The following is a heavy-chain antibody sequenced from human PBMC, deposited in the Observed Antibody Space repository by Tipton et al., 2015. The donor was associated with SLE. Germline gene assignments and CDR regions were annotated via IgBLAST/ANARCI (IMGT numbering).Heavy chain of an antibody. J-gene: IGHJ6*02. D-gene: IGHD1-1*01. Sequence: SLRLSCAASGFTFSSYEMNWVRQAPGKGLEWVSYISYNGRTIHYADSVKGRFTISRDNAKNSLYLQMNGLSAEDTAVYYCARVSGIASHGYYGMDVWGQGTTVTVSS. CDR3: ARVSGIASHGYYGMDV. CDR2: ISYNGRTI. CDR1: GFTFSSYE. V-gene: IGHV3-48*03.